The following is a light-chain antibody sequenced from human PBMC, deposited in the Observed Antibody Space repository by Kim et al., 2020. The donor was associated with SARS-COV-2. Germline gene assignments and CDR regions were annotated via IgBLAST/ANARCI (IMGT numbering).Light chain of an antibody. CDR2: DVS. CDR3: SSYTSSSTPVV. Sequence: QWITISCTGTSSDVGGYNYVSWYQQHPGKAPKLMIYDVSNRPSGVSNRFSGSKSGNTASLTISGLQAEDEADYYCSSYTSSSTPVVFGGGTQLTVL. J-gene: IGLJ2*01. V-gene: IGLV2-14*03. CDR1: SSDVGGYNY.